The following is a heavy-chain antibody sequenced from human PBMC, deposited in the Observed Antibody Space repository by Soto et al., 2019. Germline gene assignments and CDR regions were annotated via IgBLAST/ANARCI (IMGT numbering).Heavy chain of an antibody. CDR3: ARGPRVSSAGTGAH. V-gene: IGHV3-74*01. J-gene: IGHJ4*02. CDR2: ISDDGSTA. D-gene: IGHD6-13*01. CDR1: GFTFSACW. Sequence: LRLSCAVSGFTFSACWMHWVRQVPGKGLTWVSRISDDGSTATYADSVKGRFVISRDNAKNSLYLEMNTLRVDDSGLYYCARGPRVSSAGTGAHWGRGTLVTVSS.